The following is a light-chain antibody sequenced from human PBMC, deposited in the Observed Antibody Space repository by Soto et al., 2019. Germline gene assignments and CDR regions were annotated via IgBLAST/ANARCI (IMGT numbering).Light chain of an antibody. CDR2: GAS. Sequence: EIVLTQSPGTLSLSPGERATLSCRASQSVSNNYLTWYQQKPGQAPRLLIYGASSRATGIADRFSGYGSGTDFTLTSSRLEPEDFAVYYCLQYGSSPRTFGQGTKVEIK. J-gene: IGKJ1*01. V-gene: IGKV3-20*01. CDR1: QSVSNNY. CDR3: LQYGSSPRT.